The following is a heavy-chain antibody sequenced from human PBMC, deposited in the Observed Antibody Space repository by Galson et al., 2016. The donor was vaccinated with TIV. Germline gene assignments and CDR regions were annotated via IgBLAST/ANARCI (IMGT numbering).Heavy chain of an antibody. Sequence: SLRLSCAASGFTFDNYAMHWVRQGPGGGLEWVSSVTSSGESTDYSDPVKGRFTISRDNSKKTVYLQMHSLKSEDTAMYFCAKGIAVVLGWFDSWGQGTRVTVSS. D-gene: IGHD6-19*01. CDR2: VTSSGEST. V-gene: IGHV3-23*01. CDR3: AKGIAVVLGWFDS. CDR1: GFTFDNYA. J-gene: IGHJ5*01.